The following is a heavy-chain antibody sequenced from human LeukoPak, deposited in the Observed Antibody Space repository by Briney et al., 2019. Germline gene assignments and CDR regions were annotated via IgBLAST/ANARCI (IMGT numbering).Heavy chain of an antibody. D-gene: IGHD3-22*01. CDR3: ARGRDSRGYQFMGFDS. CDR1: GDSISSGNYY. Sequence: SETLSLTCTVSGDSISSGNYYWSWIRQPAGKGLEWIGRIWADGAPTYRPSLKSRVTISVDTSKNQFSLRLSSVTAADTAVYYCARGRDSRGYQFMGFDSWGQGNLVTVSS. J-gene: IGHJ4*02. CDR2: IWADGAP. V-gene: IGHV4-61*02.